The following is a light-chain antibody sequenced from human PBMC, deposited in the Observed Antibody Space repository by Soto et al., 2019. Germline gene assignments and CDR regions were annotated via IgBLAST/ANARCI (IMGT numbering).Light chain of an antibody. J-gene: IGKJ4*01. CDR2: GAS. CDR3: HQYDSSPLP. Sequence: EIVLTQSPGTLSLSPGERATLSCRAIQSVSSSYLAWYQQKPGQAPRLFIYGASSRATGIPDRFSGSGYGTDFPLTISRLEPEDFAVYYWHQYDSSPLPFGGGTKVEIK. V-gene: IGKV3-20*01. CDR1: QSVSSSY.